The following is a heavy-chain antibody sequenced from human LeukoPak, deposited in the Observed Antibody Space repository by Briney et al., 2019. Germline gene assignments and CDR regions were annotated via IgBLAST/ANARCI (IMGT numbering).Heavy chain of an antibody. J-gene: IGHJ4*02. Sequence: PSETLSLTCTVSGASISSSTYYWAWIRQPPGNGPVWIASIYYSGTTYYNPSLKSRVTISVDTSKNQFSLKLSSVTAADTAVYYCARISFDSSVGYWGQGTLVTVSS. CDR3: ARISFDSSVGY. D-gene: IGHD3-22*01. CDR2: IYYSGTT. CDR1: GASISSSTYY. V-gene: IGHV4-39*07.